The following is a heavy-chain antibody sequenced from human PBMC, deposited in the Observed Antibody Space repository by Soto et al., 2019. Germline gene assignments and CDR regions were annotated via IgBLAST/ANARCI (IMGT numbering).Heavy chain of an antibody. Sequence: EVQLVESGGGLVKPGGSLRLSCTASGVTFSNVWMNWVRQASGKGLEWVGRIKSKSDDETTDYAAPVKGRFNISREDSKNTLYLQMNSLKTEDTAVYYCTTGLTYYYDTSGHYWAGAMDVWGQGITVTVSS. J-gene: IGHJ6*02. D-gene: IGHD3-22*01. CDR3: TTGLTYYYDTSGHYWAGAMDV. V-gene: IGHV3-15*01. CDR1: GVTFSNVW. CDR2: IKSKSDDETT.